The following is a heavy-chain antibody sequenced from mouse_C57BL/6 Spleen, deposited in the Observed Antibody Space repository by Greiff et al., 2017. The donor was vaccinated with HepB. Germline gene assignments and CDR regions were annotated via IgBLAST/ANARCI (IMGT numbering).Heavy chain of an antibody. CDR2: ISSGGDYI. V-gene: IGHV5-9-1*02. D-gene: IGHD2-3*01. Sequence: EVKVEESGEGLVKPGGSLKLSCAASGFTFSSYAMSWVRQTPEKRLGWVAYISSGGDYIYYADTVKGRFTISRDNARNTLYLQMSSLKSEDTAMYYCTRGGYSYYYAMDYWGQGTSVTVSS. CDR1: GFTFSSYA. CDR3: TRGGYSYYYAMDY. J-gene: IGHJ4*01.